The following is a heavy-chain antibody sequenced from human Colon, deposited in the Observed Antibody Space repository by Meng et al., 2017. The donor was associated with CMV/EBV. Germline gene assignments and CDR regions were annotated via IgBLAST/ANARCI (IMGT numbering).Heavy chain of an antibody. CDR2: IDYSGST. Sequence: SETLSLTCNVSGGSVSSGIHYWNWIRQSPGKGLEWIGNIDYSGSTKYNPSLKSRITMSVETSKNQFSLKLSSETAADTAMYYCARDGRCSRSGGSCLDYWGQGALVTVSS. J-gene: IGHJ4*02. D-gene: IGHD2-15*01. V-gene: IGHV4-61*01. CDR3: ARDGRCSRSGGSCLDY. CDR1: GGSVSSGIHY.